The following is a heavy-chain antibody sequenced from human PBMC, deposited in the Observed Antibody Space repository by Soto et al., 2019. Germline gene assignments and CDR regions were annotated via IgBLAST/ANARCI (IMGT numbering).Heavy chain of an antibody. CDR1: GGSISSSSYY. D-gene: IGHD3-10*01. Sequence: QLQLQESGPGLVKPSETLSLTCTVSGGSISSSSYYWGWIRQPPGKGLEWIGSFSFFGSTYYNPSLKSRVPISVDTSKHKFSLTLSSVTAADPAVFYCARMLRGVMGPDYWGQGTLVTVSS. CDR3: ARMLRGVMGPDY. V-gene: IGHV4-39*01. CDR2: FSFFGST. J-gene: IGHJ4*02.